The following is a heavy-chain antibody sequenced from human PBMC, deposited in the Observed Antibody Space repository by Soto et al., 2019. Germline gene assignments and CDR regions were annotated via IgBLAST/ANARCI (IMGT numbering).Heavy chain of an antibody. J-gene: IGHJ4*01. Sequence: PSETRSLTCTVSGGSISSYYWSWIRKHPGKGLXXIXXIXXXXXTXXXPSLKSRVTMSADTSKDQFYLKLNSVTAADTAVYYCARDAGGPYDHWGPGILVTVSS. V-gene: IGHV4-59*01. CDR2: IXXXXXT. D-gene: IGHD2-15*01. CDR1: GGSISSYY. CDR3: ARDAGGPYDH.